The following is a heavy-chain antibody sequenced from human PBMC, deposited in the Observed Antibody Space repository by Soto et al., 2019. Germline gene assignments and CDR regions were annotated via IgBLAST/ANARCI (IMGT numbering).Heavy chain of an antibody. Sequence: PSETLSLTCTVSGGSISSYYWSWIRQPPGKGLEWIGYIYYRGSTNYNPSHKSRVTISVDTSKNQFSLKLSSVTAADTAVYYFARARGGYSGYDLAGWFDPWGQGTLVTVSS. D-gene: IGHD5-12*01. CDR3: ARARGGYSGYDLAGWFDP. V-gene: IGHV4-59*01. CDR1: GGSISSYY. J-gene: IGHJ5*02. CDR2: IYYRGST.